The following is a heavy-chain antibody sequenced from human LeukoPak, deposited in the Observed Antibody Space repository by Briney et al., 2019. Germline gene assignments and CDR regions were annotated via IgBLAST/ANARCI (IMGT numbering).Heavy chain of an antibody. J-gene: IGHJ4*02. CDR3: ARDAQVTGTTPLDY. Sequence: ASVKVSCKASGYTFTSYGISWVRQAPGQGLEWMGWISAYNGNTNYAQKFRGRVTMTTDTSTSTAYMELRRLRSDDTAVYYCARDAQVTGTTPLDYWGQGTLVTVSS. CDR2: ISAYNGNT. CDR1: GYTFTSYG. V-gene: IGHV1-18*01. D-gene: IGHD1-20*01.